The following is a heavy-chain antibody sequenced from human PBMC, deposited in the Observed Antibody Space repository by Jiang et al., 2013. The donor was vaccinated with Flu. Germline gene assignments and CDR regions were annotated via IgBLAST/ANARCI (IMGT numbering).Heavy chain of an antibody. J-gene: IGHJ6*02. CDR1: GSTVSSFT. CDR3: ARSYCTNGVCYSYYYYYYGMDV. V-gene: IGHV1-69*01. D-gene: IGHD2-8*01. Sequence: VQLVESGAEVKKPGSSVKVSCKASGSTVSSFTITWVRQAPGQGLEWVGVTVPIFGTTKYAQKFQGRVTITADESTSTAYMGLSSLRSEDTAVYYCARSYCTNGVCYSYYYYYYGMDVWGQGTTVTVSS. CDR2: TVPIFGTT.